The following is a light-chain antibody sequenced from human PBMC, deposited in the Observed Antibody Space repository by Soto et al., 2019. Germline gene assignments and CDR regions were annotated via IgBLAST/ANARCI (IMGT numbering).Light chain of an antibody. CDR2: EFA. Sequence: QSALTQPASVSGSPGQSITLSCTGSNSDIGHSNFVSWYQQHPCNVPKLMIFEFANRPSGISARFSGSKSGNTASLTISGIQTEDEADYFCASYSTGNTLYVFGAGTKVTVL. CDR3: ASYSTGNTLYV. J-gene: IGLJ1*01. V-gene: IGLV2-14*01. CDR1: NSDIGHSNF.